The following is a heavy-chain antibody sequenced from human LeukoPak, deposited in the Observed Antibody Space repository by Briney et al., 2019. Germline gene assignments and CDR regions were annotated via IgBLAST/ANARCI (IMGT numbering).Heavy chain of an antibody. J-gene: IGHJ6*02. Sequence: PGGSLRLSCAASGFTFSSYGMHWVRQAPGKGLEWVAIISYDGSNKYYADSVQGRFTISRDNSKNTLYLQMNSLRAEDTAVYYCARDAIDYDFWSGYSLLYGMDVWGQGTTVTVSS. CDR2: ISYDGSNK. D-gene: IGHD3-3*01. CDR3: ARDAIDYDFWSGYSLLYGMDV. CDR1: GFTFSSYG. V-gene: IGHV3-30*03.